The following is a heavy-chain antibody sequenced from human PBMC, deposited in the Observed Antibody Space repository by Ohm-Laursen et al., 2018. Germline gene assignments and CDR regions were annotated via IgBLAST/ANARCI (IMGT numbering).Heavy chain of an antibody. CDR1: GYTFTGYY. V-gene: IGHV1-2*02. CDR3: ARVPVDGLWELLPFDY. J-gene: IGHJ4*02. CDR2: INPNSGGT. Sequence: ASVKVSCNASGYTFTGYYMHWVRQAPGQGLEWMGWINPNSGGTNYAQKLQGRVTMTRDTSISTAYMELSRLRSDDTAVYYCARVPVDGLWELLPFDYWGQGTLVTVSS. D-gene: IGHD1-26*01.